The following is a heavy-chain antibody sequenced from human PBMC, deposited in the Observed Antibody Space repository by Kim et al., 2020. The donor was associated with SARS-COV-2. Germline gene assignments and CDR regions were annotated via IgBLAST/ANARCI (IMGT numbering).Heavy chain of an antibody. CDR1: GDSFSPSY. V-gene: IGHV4-59*13. CDR2: IFNTGAT. Sequence: SETLSLTCTVSGDSFSPSYWSWIRQPPGKGLEWIGYIFNTGATNYNPSIYNPSLKSRVTISVDTSNNQFSLELNSVTAADMAIYFCARGGGRGFLFDY. CDR3: ARGGGRGFLFDY. D-gene: IGHD3-16*01. J-gene: IGHJ4*01.